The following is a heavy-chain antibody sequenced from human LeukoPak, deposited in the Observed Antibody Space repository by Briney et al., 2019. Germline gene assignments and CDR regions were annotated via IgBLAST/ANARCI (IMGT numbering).Heavy chain of an antibody. CDR1: GFTFDDYA. D-gene: IGHD1-26*01. CDR2: ISWNSGSI. Sequence: GRSLRLSCAASGFTFDDYAMHWVRQAPGKGLEWVSGISWNSGSIGYADSVKGRFTISRDNAKNSLFLQMTSLRAEDTALYYCAPEVWELQGASDIWGQGTMVTVSS. V-gene: IGHV3-9*01. J-gene: IGHJ3*02. CDR3: APEVWELQGASDI.